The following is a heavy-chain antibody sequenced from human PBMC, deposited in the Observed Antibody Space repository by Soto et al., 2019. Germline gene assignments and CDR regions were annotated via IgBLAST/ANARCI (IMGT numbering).Heavy chain of an antibody. Sequence: QVQLMQSGAEVKKPGASVKVSCKASGDTFTDYYIHWVRQAPGQGLEWMGTVNPSGGHTTYAQHFLGRVTXTXDXSSXTHYMELTSLTSDDTAIYYCARGGHVVVVTAALDYWGQGTLVTVSS. CDR1: GDTFTDYY. CDR2: VNPSGGHT. D-gene: IGHD2-21*02. CDR3: ARGGHVVVVTAALDY. J-gene: IGHJ4*02. V-gene: IGHV1-46*01.